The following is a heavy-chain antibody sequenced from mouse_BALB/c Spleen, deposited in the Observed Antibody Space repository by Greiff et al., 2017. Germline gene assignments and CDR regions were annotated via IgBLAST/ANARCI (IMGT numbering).Heavy chain of an antibody. CDR3: AGDGVRREILAY. D-gene: IGHD2-14*01. CDR2: ISSGGSYT. V-gene: IGHV5-9-4*01. CDR1: GFTFSSYA. Sequence: EVHLVESGGGLVKPGGSLKLSCAASGFTFSSYAMSWVRQSPEKRLEWVAEISSGGSYTYYPDTVTGRFTISRDNAKNTLYLEMSSLRSEDTAMYYCAGDGVRREILAYWGQGTLVTVSA. J-gene: IGHJ3*01.